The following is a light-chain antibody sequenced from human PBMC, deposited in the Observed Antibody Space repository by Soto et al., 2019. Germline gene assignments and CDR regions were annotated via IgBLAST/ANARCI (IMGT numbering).Light chain of an antibody. J-gene: IGKJ1*01. CDR1: QSVSSD. V-gene: IGKV3-11*01. Sequence: EIVLTQSPATLSLSPGERATLSCRASQSVSSDFAWYQQRPGRAPRLLIYDASNRATGIPARFSGGGSGTDFTLAIRRLEPEDFAVYYWQQRSNWPWTFGQGTQVDIK. CDR3: QQRSNWPWT. CDR2: DAS.